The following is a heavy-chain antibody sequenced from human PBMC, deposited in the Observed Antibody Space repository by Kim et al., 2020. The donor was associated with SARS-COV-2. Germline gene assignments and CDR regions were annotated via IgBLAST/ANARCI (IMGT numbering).Heavy chain of an antibody. J-gene: IGHJ4*02. V-gene: IGHV4-39*01. Sequence: SETLSLTCTVSGGSISSSPYFWGWIRQPPGKGLEWLASFYYSGSTYYNPSLKSRVTISVDTSKNQFSLKLGSVTAADTAVYYCASDARGDIVVVGKYWGQGTLVTVSS. D-gene: IGHD2-15*01. CDR2: FYYSGST. CDR3: ASDARGDIVVVGKY. CDR1: GGSISSSPYF.